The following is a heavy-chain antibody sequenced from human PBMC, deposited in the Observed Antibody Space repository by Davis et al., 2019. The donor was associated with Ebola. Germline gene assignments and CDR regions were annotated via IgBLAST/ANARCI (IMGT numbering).Heavy chain of an antibody. CDR3: ARDEGHSDFWSGFFAY. V-gene: IGHV3-30*16. D-gene: IGHD3-3*01. CDR1: GISFSSYA. J-gene: IGHJ1*01. Sequence: GGSLRLSCAASGISFSSYAMHWVRQAPGKGLEWVAIISYDGNNQYYADSVKGRFTVSRDNSKDTLYLHMNRLKPEDTALYYCARDEGHSDFWSGFFAYWGQGTLVSVSS. CDR2: ISYDGNNQ.